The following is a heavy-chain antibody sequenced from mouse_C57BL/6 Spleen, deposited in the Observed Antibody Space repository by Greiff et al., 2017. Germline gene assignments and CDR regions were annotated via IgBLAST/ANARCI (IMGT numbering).Heavy chain of an antibody. CDR2: ISDGGSYT. D-gene: IGHD4-1*01. Sequence: EVKLQESGGGLVKPGGSLKLSCAASGFTFSSYAMSWVRQTPEKRLEWVATISDGGSYTYYPDNVKGRFTISRDNAKNNLYLQMSHLKSEDTAMYYCARERLGGYYFDYWGQGTTLTVSS. CDR1: GFTFSSYA. V-gene: IGHV5-4*01. J-gene: IGHJ2*01. CDR3: ARERLGGYYFDY.